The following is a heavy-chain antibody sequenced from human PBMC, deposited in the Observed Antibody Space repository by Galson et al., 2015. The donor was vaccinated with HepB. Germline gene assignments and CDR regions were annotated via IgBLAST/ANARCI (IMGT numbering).Heavy chain of an antibody. V-gene: IGHV3-30*04. CDR3: AREAAGSGRPLYNWFDP. J-gene: IGHJ5*02. CDR1: EFTSNSYA. Sequence: SLRLSCAASEFTSNSYAMHWVRQAPGKGLEWVAVISYDGNTKYYADSVKGRFTISRDNSGDTVFLQMKSLRTEDTAVYYCAREAAGSGRPLYNWFDPWGQGTLVTVSS. D-gene: IGHD3-10*01. CDR2: ISYDGNTK.